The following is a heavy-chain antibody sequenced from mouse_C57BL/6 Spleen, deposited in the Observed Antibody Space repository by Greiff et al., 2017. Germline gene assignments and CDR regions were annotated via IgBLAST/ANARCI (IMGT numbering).Heavy chain of an antibody. J-gene: IGHJ2*01. CDR2: IYPGGGYT. Sequence: QVQLKQSGAELVRPGTSVKMSCKASGYTFTNYWIGWAKQRPGHGLEWIGDIYPGGGYTNYNEKFKGKATLTADKSSSTAYMQFSSLTSEDSAIYYCARSGDGYYRNYFDYWGQGTTLTVSS. D-gene: IGHD2-3*01. CDR3: ARSGDGYYRNYFDY. CDR1: GYTFTNYW. V-gene: IGHV1-63*01.